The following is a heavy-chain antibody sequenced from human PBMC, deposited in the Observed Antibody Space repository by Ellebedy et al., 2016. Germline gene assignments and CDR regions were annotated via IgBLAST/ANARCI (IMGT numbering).Heavy chain of an antibody. J-gene: IGHJ4*02. V-gene: IGHV4-30-4*08. CDR2: IYYTGST. CDR3: ARGSVDTALIVVLRPPDF. CDR1: GASVNTYGHY. D-gene: IGHD5-18*01. Sequence: SETLSLTCNVSGASVNTYGHYWSWIRQHPGKGLEWIGFIYYTGSTSYNPSLTSRLSMSLDTSKNQFSLTLSSVTAAATALYFCARGSVDTALIVVLRPPDFWGQGTLVTVSS.